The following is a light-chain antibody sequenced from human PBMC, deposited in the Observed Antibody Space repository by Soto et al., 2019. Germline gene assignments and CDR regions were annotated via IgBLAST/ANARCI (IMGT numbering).Light chain of an antibody. V-gene: IGLV2-14*01. Sequence: QSALTQPASVSASPGQSITISCTGTSSDVGGYYYVSWYQQSPGTAPKLMIYEVSNRPSGVSDRFSGSKSGNTASLTISGLQAEDEADYYCSLYTSSSTFVFGTGTKVTVL. CDR1: SSDVGGYYY. J-gene: IGLJ1*01. CDR2: EVS. CDR3: SLYTSSSTFV.